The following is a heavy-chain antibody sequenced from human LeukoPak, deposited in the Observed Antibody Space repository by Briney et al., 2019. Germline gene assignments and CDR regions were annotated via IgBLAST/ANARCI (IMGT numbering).Heavy chain of an antibody. CDR2: IYDSGST. Sequence: SETLSLTCAVSGGSVSSGGYSWSWIRQPPGKGLEWIGYIYDSGSTYYNPSLKSRVTISVDRSKNQFSLKLSSVTAADTAVYYCARYGGSGTYFFDYWGQGTLVTVSS. V-gene: IGHV4-30-2*01. D-gene: IGHD3-10*01. J-gene: IGHJ4*02. CDR1: GGSVSSGGYS. CDR3: ARYGGSGTYFFDY.